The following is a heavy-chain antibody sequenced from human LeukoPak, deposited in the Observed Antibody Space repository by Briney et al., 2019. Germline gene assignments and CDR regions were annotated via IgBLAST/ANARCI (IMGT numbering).Heavy chain of an antibody. D-gene: IGHD3-22*01. V-gene: IGHV3-23*01. Sequence: GGSLRLSCAASGFTFSSYAMSWVRQAPGKGLEWVSAISGSPGSTYYADSVKGRFTISRDNSKNTLHLQMNSLRAEDTAVYYCAKDSPMGYYYDSSGYYLSFDYWGQGTLVTVSS. CDR1: GFTFSSYA. CDR3: AKDSPMGYYYDSSGYYLSFDY. J-gene: IGHJ4*02. CDR2: ISGSPGST.